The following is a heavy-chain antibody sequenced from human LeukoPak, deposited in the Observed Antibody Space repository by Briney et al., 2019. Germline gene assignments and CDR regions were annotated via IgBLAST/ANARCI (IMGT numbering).Heavy chain of an antibody. CDR3: ARDRYGDPPDY. V-gene: IGHV4-61*01. J-gene: IGHJ4*02. Sequence: PSETLSPTCTVSGASISSSSYYWTWIRQPPGKGLEWIGYIYYSGSTNYNPSLKSRVTISVDTSKNQFSLKVSSVTAADTAVYYCARDRYGDPPDYWGQGTLVTVSS. CDR1: GASISSSSYY. CDR2: IYYSGST. D-gene: IGHD4-17*01.